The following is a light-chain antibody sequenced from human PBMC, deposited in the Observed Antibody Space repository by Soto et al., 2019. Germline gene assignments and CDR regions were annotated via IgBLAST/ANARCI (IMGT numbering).Light chain of an antibody. CDR2: AAS. Sequence: DIQMTQSPSSVSASVGDRVTITCRASQGISSWLAWYQQKPGKAPKLLIYAASSLQSGVPSRFXGSGSGTXXTXTXSSXXXXDFATYYCQQANSFPFTFGPGTKVDIK. CDR3: QQANSFPFT. J-gene: IGKJ3*01. CDR1: QGISSW. V-gene: IGKV1-12*02.